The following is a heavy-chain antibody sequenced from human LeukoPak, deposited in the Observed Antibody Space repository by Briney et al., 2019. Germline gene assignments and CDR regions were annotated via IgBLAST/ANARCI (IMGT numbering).Heavy chain of an antibody. V-gene: IGHV1-8*01. J-gene: IGHJ5*02. Sequence: DSVKVSCKASGYTFTIYEFNWVRQAPGQELEWLGYISPDTGNTGYARKFQGRVTMTRDTSISTAYMELSSLTSEDTAVYYCARGPRFDPWGQGTLVTVSS. CDR3: ARGPRFDP. CDR1: GYTFTIYE. CDR2: ISPDTGNT.